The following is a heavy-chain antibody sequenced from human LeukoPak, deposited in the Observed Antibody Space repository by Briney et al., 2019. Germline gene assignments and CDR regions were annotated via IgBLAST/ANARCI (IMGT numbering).Heavy chain of an antibody. V-gene: IGHV1-2*02. CDR2: IKPNSGDT. CDR3: ATNILVRDIINWFDP. Sequence: ASVKVSCKASGYSFADYYMHWVRQAPGQGLEWMGWIKPNSGDTRSAQKFHGRVTMTRDTSISTAYMELSSLRYDDTAVYYCATNILVRDIINWFDPWGQGTLVTVSS. CDR1: GYSFADYY. J-gene: IGHJ5*02. D-gene: IGHD3-10*01.